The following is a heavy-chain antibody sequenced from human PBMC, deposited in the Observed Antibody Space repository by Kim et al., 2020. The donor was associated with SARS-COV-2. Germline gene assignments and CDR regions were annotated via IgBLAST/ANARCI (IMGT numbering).Heavy chain of an antibody. V-gene: IGHV3-30*04. J-gene: IGHJ4*02. CDR2: ISYDGSNK. CDR3: RAVYGSGSYYPFDY. CDR1: GFTFSSYA. D-gene: IGHD3-10*01. Sequence: GGSLRLSCAASGFTFSSYAMHWVRQAPGKGLEWVAVISYDGSNKYYADSVKGRFTISRDNSKNTLYLQMNSLRAEDTAVYYCRAVYGSGSYYPFDYWGQGTLVTVSS.